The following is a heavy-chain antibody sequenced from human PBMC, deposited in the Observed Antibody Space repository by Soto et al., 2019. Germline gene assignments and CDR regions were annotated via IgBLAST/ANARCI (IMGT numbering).Heavy chain of an antibody. CDR1: GYTFTSYG. CDR3: ARATSPTGFDAFDI. CDR2: ISAYNGNT. V-gene: IGHV1-18*01. D-gene: IGHD3-9*01. J-gene: IGHJ3*02. Sequence: ASVKVSCQASGYTFTSYGISWVRQAPGQGLEWMGWISAYNGNTNYAQKLQGRVTMTTDTSTSTAYMELRSLRSDDTAVYYCARATSPTGFDAFDIWGQGTMVTVSS.